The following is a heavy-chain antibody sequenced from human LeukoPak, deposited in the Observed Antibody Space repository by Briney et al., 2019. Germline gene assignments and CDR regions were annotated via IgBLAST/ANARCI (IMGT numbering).Heavy chain of an antibody. J-gene: IGHJ5*02. CDR3: ALEGYDSSGYEYNWFDP. D-gene: IGHD3-22*01. Sequence: GGSLRLSCAASGFTVSSNYMSWVRQAPGKGLEWVSVIYSGGSTYYADSVKGRFTISRDNSKNTLYHQMNSLRAEDTAVYYCALEGYDSSGYEYNWFDPWGQGTLVTVSS. CDR2: IYSGGST. CDR1: GFTVSSNY. V-gene: IGHV3-53*01.